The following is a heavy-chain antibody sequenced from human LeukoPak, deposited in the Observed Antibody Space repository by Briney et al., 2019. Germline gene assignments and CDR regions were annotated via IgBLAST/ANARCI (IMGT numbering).Heavy chain of an antibody. D-gene: IGHD2-2*03. Sequence: PGGSLRLSCAASGFTFSDYNMIWVRQAPGKGLEWISYISTSGTKTYYADSVKGRFTISRDNAKNSFYLQMNSLRDEDTAVYYCASLDIVVVPAADGDYWGQGTLVTVSS. CDR2: ISTSGTKT. CDR1: GFTFSDYN. V-gene: IGHV3-48*02. CDR3: ASLDIVVVPAADGDY. J-gene: IGHJ4*02.